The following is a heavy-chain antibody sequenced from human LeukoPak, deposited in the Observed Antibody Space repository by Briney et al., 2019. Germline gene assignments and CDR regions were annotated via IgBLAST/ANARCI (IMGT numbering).Heavy chain of an antibody. Sequence: SQTLSLTCAISGDSVSSNSAAWNWIRQSPSRGLEWLGRTYYRSKWYNDYAVSVKSRITINPDTSKNQFSLQLNSVTPEDTAVYYCAREAQPPYSSTENWFDPWGRGTLVTVSS. CDR1: GDSVSSNSAA. V-gene: IGHV6-1*01. CDR2: TYYRSKWYN. J-gene: IGHJ5*02. CDR3: AREAQPPYSSTENWFDP. D-gene: IGHD6-13*01.